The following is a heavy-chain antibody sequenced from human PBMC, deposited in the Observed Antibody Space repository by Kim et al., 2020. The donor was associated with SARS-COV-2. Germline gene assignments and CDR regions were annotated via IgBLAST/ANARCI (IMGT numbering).Heavy chain of an antibody. D-gene: IGHD5-18*01. CDR3: ASIGYSYGYGVPITDY. J-gene: IGHJ4*02. V-gene: IGHV4-34*01. Sequence: SLKSRVTISVDTSKNQFSLKLSSVPAADTAVYYCASIGYSYGYGVPITDYWGQGTLVTVSS.